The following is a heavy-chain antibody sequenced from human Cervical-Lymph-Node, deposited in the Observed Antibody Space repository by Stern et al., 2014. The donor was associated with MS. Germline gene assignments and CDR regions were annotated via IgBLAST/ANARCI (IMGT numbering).Heavy chain of an antibody. CDR2: IYHSGTT. Sequence: QLQLKESGPGLVKPSGTLSLTCAVSGGSISNTNWWGWVRQTPGMGLEWIGEIYHSGTTTFSPSLKSRLTMSIDKSKNQFSLELKSVTAADTAVYYCARVDSGYNWFDYWGQGTLVTVSS. CDR3: ARVDSGYNWFDY. V-gene: IGHV4-4*02. CDR1: GGSISNTNW. J-gene: IGHJ4*02. D-gene: IGHD5-12*01.